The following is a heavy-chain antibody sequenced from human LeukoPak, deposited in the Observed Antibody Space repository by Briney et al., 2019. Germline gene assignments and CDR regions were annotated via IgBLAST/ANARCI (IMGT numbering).Heavy chain of an antibody. CDR1: GFTFSSYA. Sequence: PGGSLRLSCAASGFTFSSYAMSWVRQAPGKGLEWVSAISGSGGSTYYADSVKGRFTISRDNSKNTLYLQMNSLRAEDTAVYYCAKARRYYDSSGLDYWGQGTLVTVSS. J-gene: IGHJ4*02. V-gene: IGHV3-23*01. D-gene: IGHD3-22*01. CDR3: AKARRYYDSSGLDY. CDR2: ISGSGGST.